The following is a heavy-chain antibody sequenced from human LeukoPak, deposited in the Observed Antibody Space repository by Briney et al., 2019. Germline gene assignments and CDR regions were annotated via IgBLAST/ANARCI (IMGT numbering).Heavy chain of an antibody. CDR2: ASGSGGST. Sequence: GGSLRLSCAAFGFTFSCYAMSWVRQAPGKGLGWVSSASGSGGSTYYADSVKGRFTISRDNSKNTPYLQMNSLRAEDTAVYYCAKDLGSVVTPPSLDYWGQGTLVTVSS. CDR3: AKDLGSVVTPPSLDY. J-gene: IGHJ4*02. D-gene: IGHD4-23*01. CDR1: GFTFSCYA. V-gene: IGHV3-23*01.